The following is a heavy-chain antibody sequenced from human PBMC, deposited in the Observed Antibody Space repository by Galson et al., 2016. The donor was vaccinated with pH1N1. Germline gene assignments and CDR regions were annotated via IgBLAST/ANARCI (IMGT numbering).Heavy chain of an antibody. Sequence: SLRLSCAASGFSLSSYSMNWVRQAPGKGLEWVSYISRSVTNIYYAGSVKGRFTISRDTAKNSLYLQMDSLRLDDTAVYYCAVVSGGFVEWLPTGFYYAMDDWGQGTTVIVSS. CDR1: GFSLSSYS. CDR2: ISRSVTNI. CDR3: AVVSGGFVEWLPTGFYYAMDD. V-gene: IGHV3-48*04. D-gene: IGHD3-3*01. J-gene: IGHJ6*02.